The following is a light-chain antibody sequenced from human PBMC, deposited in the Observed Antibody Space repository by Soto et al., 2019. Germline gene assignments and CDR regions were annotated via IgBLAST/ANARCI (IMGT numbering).Light chain of an antibody. Sequence: SVLTRPPSASGTPGQRVTISCSGSSSNIGSNTVNWYQQLPGTAPKLLIYSNNQRPSGVPGRFSGSKSGTSASLAISGLQSEDEADYYCAAWDDSLNGYVFGTGTKVTVL. J-gene: IGLJ1*01. CDR2: SNN. CDR1: SSNIGSNT. CDR3: AAWDDSLNGYV. V-gene: IGLV1-44*01.